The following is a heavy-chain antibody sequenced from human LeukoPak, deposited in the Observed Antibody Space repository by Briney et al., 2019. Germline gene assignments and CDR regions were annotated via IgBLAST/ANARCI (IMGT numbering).Heavy chain of an antibody. V-gene: IGHV3-33*01. CDR1: GFTFSSYG. CDR2: IWYDGSNK. Sequence: GRSLRLSCAASGFTFSSYGMHWVRQAPGKGLEWVAVIWYDGSNKYYADSVKSRFTISRDNSKNTLYLQMNSLRAEDTAVYYCARDRDEYCTNGVCYTGWLDPWGQGTLVTVSS. D-gene: IGHD2-8*01. J-gene: IGHJ5*02. CDR3: ARDRDEYCTNGVCYTGWLDP.